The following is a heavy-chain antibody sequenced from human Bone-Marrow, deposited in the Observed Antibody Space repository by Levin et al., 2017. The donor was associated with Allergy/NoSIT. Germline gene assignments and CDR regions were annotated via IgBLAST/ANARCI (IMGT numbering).Heavy chain of an antibody. CDR1: GFTFTNYW. V-gene: IGHV3-7*01. CDR3: ARARGPNY. Sequence: GGSLRLSCAASGFTFTNYWMTWVRQAPGKGLEWVANIKPDGSEKYYVDSVKGRFTISRDNAKNSLYLQMNSLRAEDTALYYCARARGPNYWGQGTLVTVSS. CDR2: IKPDGSEK. J-gene: IGHJ4*02.